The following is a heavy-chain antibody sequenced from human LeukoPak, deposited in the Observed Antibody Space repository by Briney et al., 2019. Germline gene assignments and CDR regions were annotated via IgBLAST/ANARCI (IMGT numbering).Heavy chain of an antibody. J-gene: IGHJ4*02. V-gene: IGHV3-30*12. Sequence: GGSLRLSCAASGFVFSTHGMHWVRQAPGKGLEWVAVISYDGSNKYYADSVKGRFTISRDNSKNTLYLQMNSLRAEDTAVYYCARDRTYYYDSSAHYMDYWGQGTLVTVSS. CDR2: ISYDGSNK. D-gene: IGHD3-22*01. CDR1: GFVFSTHG. CDR3: ARDRTYYYDSSAHYMDY.